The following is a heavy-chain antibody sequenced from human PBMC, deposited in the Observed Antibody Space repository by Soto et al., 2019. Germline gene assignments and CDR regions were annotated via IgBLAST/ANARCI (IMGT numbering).Heavy chain of an antibody. CDR1: GFTFSDYY. D-gene: IGHD6-19*01. V-gene: IGHV3-11*05. Sequence: QVQLVESGGGLVKPGGSLRLSCAASGFTFSDYYMSWIRQAPGKGLEWVSYISSSSSYTNYADSVKGRFTISRDNAKNSLYLQMNSLRAEDPAVYYCAREPQWLDYGMDVWGQGTTVTVSS. J-gene: IGHJ6*02. CDR2: ISSSSSYT. CDR3: AREPQWLDYGMDV.